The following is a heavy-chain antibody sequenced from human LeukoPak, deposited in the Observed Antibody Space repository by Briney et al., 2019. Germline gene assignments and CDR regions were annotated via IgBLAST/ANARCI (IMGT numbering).Heavy chain of an antibody. CDR1: GYSFTSNY. CDR3: ARAPRNSSTMLDY. D-gene: IGHD6-13*01. CDR2: IYPRDGST. J-gene: IGHJ4*02. Sequence: GASVKVSCKASGYSFTSNYIHWVRQAPGQGLEWMGMIYPRDGSTSYAQKFQGRVTVTRDTSTSTVYMDLSSLRSEDTAMYYCARAPRNSSTMLDYWGQGTLVTVSS. V-gene: IGHV1-46*01.